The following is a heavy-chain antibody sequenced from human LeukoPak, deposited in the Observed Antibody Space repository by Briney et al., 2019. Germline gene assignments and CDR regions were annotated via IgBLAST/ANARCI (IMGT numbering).Heavy chain of an antibody. V-gene: IGHV3-11*04. CDR1: GFTFSDYY. CDR2: ISTSGSTI. Sequence: GGSLRLSCAASGFTFSDYYMSWIRQAPGKGLEWVSYISTSGSTIYYADSVKGRFTISRDNSKNTLYLQMNSLRPEDTAVYYCAAYDILTGQPDYWGQGTLVTVSS. CDR3: AAYDILTGQPDY. J-gene: IGHJ4*02. D-gene: IGHD3-9*01.